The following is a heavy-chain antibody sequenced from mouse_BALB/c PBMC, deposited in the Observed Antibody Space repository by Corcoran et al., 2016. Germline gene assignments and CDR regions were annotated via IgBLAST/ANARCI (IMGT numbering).Heavy chain of an antibody. D-gene: IGHD2-3*01. CDR1: GYSFTGYT. CDR2: INPYNGGT. CDR3: ARSMDYPMI. V-gene: IGHV1-18*01. Sequence: EVQLQQSGPELVKPGASMKISCKASGYSFTGYTMNWVKQSHGKNLGWIGLINPYNGGTSYNQKFKGKATLTVDKSSSTAYMELLSLTSEDSAVYYCARSMDYPMIWGQGTLVTVSA. J-gene: IGHJ3*01.